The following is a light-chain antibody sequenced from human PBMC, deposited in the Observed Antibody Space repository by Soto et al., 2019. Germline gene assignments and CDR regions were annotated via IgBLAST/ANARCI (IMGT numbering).Light chain of an antibody. V-gene: IGKV3-15*01. CDR3: RQYNNCPPYT. CDR2: DAS. Sequence: EIVMTQSPATLSVSPGERVTLSCRATHSVGGNLAWYQQTPGQAPRLLIYDASTRTTGIPAEFSGSGSGTAFTLITSSLQFDEFLAFFCRQYNNCPPYTFGQGTKLEIK. CDR1: HSVGGN. J-gene: IGKJ2*01.